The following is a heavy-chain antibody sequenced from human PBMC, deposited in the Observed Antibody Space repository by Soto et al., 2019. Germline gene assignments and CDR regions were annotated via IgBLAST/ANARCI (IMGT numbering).Heavy chain of an antibody. V-gene: IGHV1-18*01. CDR3: ARGYLHYDSSGYSNPLGY. Sequence: ASVKVSCKASGHTFTSYGISWVRQAPGQGLEWMGWISAYNGNTNYAQKLQGRVTMTTDTSTSTAYMELRSLRSDDTAVYYCARGYLHYDSSGYSNPLGYWGQGALVTVSS. CDR1: GHTFTSYG. D-gene: IGHD3-22*01. J-gene: IGHJ4*02. CDR2: ISAYNGNT.